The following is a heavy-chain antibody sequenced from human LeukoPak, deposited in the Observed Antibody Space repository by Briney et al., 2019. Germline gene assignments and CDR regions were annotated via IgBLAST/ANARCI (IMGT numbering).Heavy chain of an antibody. D-gene: IGHD6-13*01. V-gene: IGHV4-34*01. CDR2: INHSGST. Sequence: SETLSLTCAVYGGSFSGYYWSWIRQPPGKGLEWIGEINHSGSTNYNPSLKSRVTISVDTSKNQFSLKLSSVTAADTAVYYCARSGYSSSWYVYYYMDVWGKGTTVTVSS. CDR3: ARSGYSSSWYVYYYMDV. CDR1: GGSFSGYY. J-gene: IGHJ6*03.